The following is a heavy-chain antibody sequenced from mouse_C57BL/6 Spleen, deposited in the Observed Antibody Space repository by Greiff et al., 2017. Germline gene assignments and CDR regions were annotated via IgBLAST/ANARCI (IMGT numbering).Heavy chain of an antibody. CDR3: ARSAYYGSSYVDY. J-gene: IGHJ2*01. D-gene: IGHD1-1*01. Sequence: EVKLQESGPELVKPGDSVKISCKASGYSFTGYFMNWVMQSHGKSLEWIGRINPYNGDTFYNQKFKGKATLTVDKSSSTANMELRSLTSEDSAVYYCARSAYYGSSYVDYWGQGTTLTVSS. V-gene: IGHV1-20*01. CDR2: INPYNGDT. CDR1: GYSFTGYF.